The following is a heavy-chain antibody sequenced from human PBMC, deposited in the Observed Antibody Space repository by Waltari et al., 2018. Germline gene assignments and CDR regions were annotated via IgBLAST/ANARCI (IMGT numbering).Heavy chain of an antibody. J-gene: IGHJ4*02. D-gene: IGHD4-17*01. V-gene: IGHV1-69*04. CDR3: ASDYGGNSGMDY. CDR2: SIPVLGIA. CDR1: GGTFSSYA. Sequence: QVQLVQSGAEVKKPGSSVKVSCKASGGTFSSYAISWGRQAPGQGLGWMGGSIPVLGIANYAQKFQGRVTLTADESTSTAYMELSSLRSEDTAVDYCASDYGGNSGMDYWGQGTLVTVSS.